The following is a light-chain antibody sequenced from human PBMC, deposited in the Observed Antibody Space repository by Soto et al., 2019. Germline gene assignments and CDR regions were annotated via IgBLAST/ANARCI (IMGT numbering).Light chain of an antibody. CDR3: QQYHSYWT. J-gene: IGKJ1*01. V-gene: IGKV1-5*01. CDR1: QSISSW. CDR2: HAS. Sequence: DIQMTQSPSTLSASVGDRVTITCRASQSISSWLAWYQQKPGKVPKLLIFHASSLESGVPSRFSGSGSGTEFTLTISSLQTDDFSTYYCQQYHSYWTFGQGTKVDIK.